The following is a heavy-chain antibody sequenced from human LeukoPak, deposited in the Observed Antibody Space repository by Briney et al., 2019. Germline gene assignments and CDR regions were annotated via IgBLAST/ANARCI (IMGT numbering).Heavy chain of an antibody. CDR1: GGSISSYY. D-gene: IGHD3-22*01. J-gene: IGHJ3*02. V-gene: IGHV4-59*01. Sequence: SETLSLTCTVPGGSISSYYWSWIRQPPGKGLEWIGYIYYSGSTNYNPSLKSRVTISVDTSKNQFSLKLSSVTAADTAVYYCARGLLDYDSSGYAFDIWGQGTMVTVSS. CDR3: ARGLLDYDSSGYAFDI. CDR2: IYYSGST.